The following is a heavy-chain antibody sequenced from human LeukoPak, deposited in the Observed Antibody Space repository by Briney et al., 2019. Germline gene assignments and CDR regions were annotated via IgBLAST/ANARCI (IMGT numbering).Heavy chain of an antibody. CDR1: GFTFDDFG. CDR3: ARWELSGRVMERLSWIDH. J-gene: IGHJ4*02. Sequence: GGSLRLSCAASGFTFDDFGMTWVRQAPGKGLEWVAGINWNGGGTVYAYFVKGRFTISRDNAKKILYLQMNSLRVEDTAVYYCARWELSGRVMERLSWIDHWGQGALVTVSS. V-gene: IGHV3-20*04. CDR2: INWNGGGT. D-gene: IGHD3-16*02.